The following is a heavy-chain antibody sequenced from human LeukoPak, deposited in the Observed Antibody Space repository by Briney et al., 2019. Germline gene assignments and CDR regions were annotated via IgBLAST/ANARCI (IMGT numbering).Heavy chain of an antibody. Sequence: ASVKVSCKASGYTFTSYDINWVRQATGQGLEWMGWMNPNSGNTGYAQKFQGRVTITADKSTSTAYMELSSLRSEDTAVYYCARTGDGIGYDSSRSWFDPWGQGTLVTVSS. CDR1: GYTFTSYD. CDR2: MNPNSGNT. D-gene: IGHD3-22*01. V-gene: IGHV1-8*01. J-gene: IGHJ5*02. CDR3: ARTGDGIGYDSSRSWFDP.